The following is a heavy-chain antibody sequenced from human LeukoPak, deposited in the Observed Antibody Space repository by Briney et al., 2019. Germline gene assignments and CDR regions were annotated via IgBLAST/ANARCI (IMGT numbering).Heavy chain of an antibody. CDR3: ARDLDEDPYDWFDP. CDR2: ISYDGSNK. CDR1: GFTFSSYA. Sequence: GGSLRLSCAASGFTFSSYAMHWVRQAPGKGLEWVAVISYDGSNKYYANSVKDRFTISRDNSKNTLYLQMNSLRAEDTAVYCCARDLDEDPYDWFDPWGQGTLVTVSS. D-gene: IGHD2-15*01. V-gene: IGHV3-30-3*01. J-gene: IGHJ5*02.